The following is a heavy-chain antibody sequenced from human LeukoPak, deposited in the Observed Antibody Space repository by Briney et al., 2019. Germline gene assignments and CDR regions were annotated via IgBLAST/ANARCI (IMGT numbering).Heavy chain of an antibody. CDR1: GGSISSSSYY. Sequence: SETLSLTCTVSGGSISSSSYYWGWIRQPPGKGLEWIGSIYYSGSTYYNPSLKSRVTISVDTSKNQFSLKLSSVTAADTAVYYCARVSPLYYYVPWGLGTAFDIWGQGTMVTVSS. V-gene: IGHV4-39*07. D-gene: IGHD3-10*02. J-gene: IGHJ3*02. CDR3: ARVSPLYYYVPWGLGTAFDI. CDR2: IYYSGST.